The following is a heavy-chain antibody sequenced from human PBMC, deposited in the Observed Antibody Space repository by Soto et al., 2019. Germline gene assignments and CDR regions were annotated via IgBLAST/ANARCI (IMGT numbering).Heavy chain of an antibody. CDR2: ISSSSSSTI. CDR3: ARVRYFDWPGLQHTNREEFDY. Sequence: PGGSLRLSCAASGFTFSSYSMNWVRQAPGKGLEWVSYISSSSSSTIYYADSVRGRFTISRDNAKNPLYLQMNSLRDEDTAVYNCARVRYFDWPGLQHTNREEFDYWGQGTLVTVSS. D-gene: IGHD3-9*01. V-gene: IGHV3-48*02. CDR1: GFTFSSYS. J-gene: IGHJ4*02.